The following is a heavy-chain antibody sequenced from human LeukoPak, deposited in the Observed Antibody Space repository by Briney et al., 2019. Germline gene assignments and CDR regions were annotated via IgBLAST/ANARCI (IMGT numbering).Heavy chain of an antibody. Sequence: GGSLRLSCAASEFSVGSNYMTWVRPAPGKGLKWVSLIYSGGSTYYPHSVKGRFTISRDNSKNTLYLQMNSLRAADTAVYYCARDKGTSYLSSFDHWGQGTLVTVSS. V-gene: IGHV3-66*01. CDR3: ARDKGTSYLSSFDH. J-gene: IGHJ4*02. D-gene: IGHD6-6*01. CDR1: EFSVGSNY. CDR2: IYSGGST.